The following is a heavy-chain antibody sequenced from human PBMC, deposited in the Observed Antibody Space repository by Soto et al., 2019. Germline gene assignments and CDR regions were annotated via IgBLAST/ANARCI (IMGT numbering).Heavy chain of an antibody. J-gene: IGHJ4*02. CDR2: INPSGGST. D-gene: IGHD4-17*01. Sequence: ASVKVSCKASGYTFTSYYMHWVRQAPGQGLEWMGIINPSGGSTSYAQKFQGRVTMTRDTSTSTVYMELSSLRSEDTAVYYCTRDRAGGGNGDLFDYWGQGTLVTVSS. CDR1: GYTFTSYY. V-gene: IGHV1-46*01. CDR3: TRDRAGGGNGDLFDY.